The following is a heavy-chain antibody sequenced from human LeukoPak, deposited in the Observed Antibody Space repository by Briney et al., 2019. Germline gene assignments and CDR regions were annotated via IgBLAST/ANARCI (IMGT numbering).Heavy chain of an antibody. D-gene: IGHD3-22*01. Sequence: GGSLRLSCAASGFTFNDYYMSWIRQAPGKGLEWVSYIGNSGSDIYYADSVKGRFTISRDNAKNSLSLQMNSLRAEDTAVYYCASHSMYDSSGYYLTFDYWGQGTLVTVSS. CDR3: ASHSMYDSSGYYLTFDY. J-gene: IGHJ4*02. V-gene: IGHV3-11*01. CDR1: GFTFNDYY. CDR2: IGNSGSDI.